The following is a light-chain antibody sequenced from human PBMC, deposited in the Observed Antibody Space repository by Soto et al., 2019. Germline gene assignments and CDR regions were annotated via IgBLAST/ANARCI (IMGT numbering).Light chain of an antibody. J-gene: IGLJ3*02. V-gene: IGLV2-14*01. CDR3: SSYTTSTTLV. CDR2: AVS. CDR1: SSDVGAYNF. Sequence: QSALTQPASVSGSPGQSITISCTGTSSDVGAYNFVSWYQHHPGKAPKLMIYAVSSRPSGVSNRFSGSKSGNTASLTISGLQAEDEGDYYCSSYTTSTTLVFGGGTQLTVL.